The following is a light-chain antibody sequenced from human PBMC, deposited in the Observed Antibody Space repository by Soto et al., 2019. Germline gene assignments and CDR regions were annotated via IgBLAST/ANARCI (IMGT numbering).Light chain of an antibody. V-gene: IGLV1-40*01. J-gene: IGLJ2*01. CDR1: SSNIGPNYN. Sequence: QLVLTQPPSVSGAPGQRVTISCTGSSSNIGPNYNVYWFQQLPGTAPKLLISDNTKRPSGVPDRFSGSTSGTSASLAITGLRAEDEADYYCQSSDTSLSGVLFGGGTKLTVL. CDR2: DNT. CDR3: QSSDTSLSGVL.